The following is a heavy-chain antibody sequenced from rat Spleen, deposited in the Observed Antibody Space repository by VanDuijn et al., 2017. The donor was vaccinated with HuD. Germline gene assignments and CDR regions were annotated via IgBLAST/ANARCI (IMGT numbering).Heavy chain of an antibody. CDR1: GGTFRGGG. J-gene: IGHJ2*01. Sequence: EVQVVEAGAGLVQAGRSRRVCWVASGGTFRGGGIGGVRQSPGKWVGWVVCITNTGRNTYYPDSVKGRFTISRDNAESTLYLQMDSLRSEDTATYYCARSVCDYWGQGVMVTVSS. CDR2: ITNTGRNT. CDR3: ARSVCDY. V-gene: IGHV5-25*01.